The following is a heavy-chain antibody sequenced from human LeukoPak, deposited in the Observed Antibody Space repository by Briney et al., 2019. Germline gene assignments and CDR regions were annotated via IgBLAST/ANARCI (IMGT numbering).Heavy chain of an antibody. CDR1: GFTFSSYA. V-gene: IGHV3-7*01. CDR3: AKLAKYFYGSETYYFFEH. Sequence: GGSLRLSCAASGFTFSSYAMSWVRQAPGKGLEWVANIKQDGTEKYYVDSVKGRFTISRDNAKNSLYLQMNSLRVEDTAVYYCAKLAKYFYGSETYYFFEHWGQGTPVTASS. D-gene: IGHD3-10*01. J-gene: IGHJ4*02. CDR2: IKQDGTEK.